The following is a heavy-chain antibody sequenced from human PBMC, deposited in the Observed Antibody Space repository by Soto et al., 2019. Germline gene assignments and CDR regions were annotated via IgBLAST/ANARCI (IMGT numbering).Heavy chain of an antibody. CDR1: GFTFSSYG. Sequence: GGSLRLSCAASGFTFSSYGMHWVRQAPGKGLEWVAVIWYDGSNKYYADSVKGRFTISRDNSKNTLYLQMNSLRAEDTAVYYCAREEYYYDSSGYYEKHPGNQYFQHWGQGTLVNVSS. CDR3: AREEYYYDSSGYYEKHPGNQYFQH. CDR2: IWYDGSNK. D-gene: IGHD3-22*01. V-gene: IGHV3-33*01. J-gene: IGHJ1*01.